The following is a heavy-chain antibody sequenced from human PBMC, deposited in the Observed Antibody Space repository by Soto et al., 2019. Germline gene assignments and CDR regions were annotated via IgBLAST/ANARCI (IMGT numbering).Heavy chain of an antibody. CDR3: ASAAADRSAAWY. CDR1: GFTFGDYY. J-gene: IGHJ4*02. D-gene: IGHD3-16*02. Sequence: QVQLVESGGGLVKPGRSLRLSCAASGFTFGDYYMSWIGQAPGKGLEWVSYISSSGSSIYYVDSVRGRFTISRDNAKNSLYLQMDSLGAEDTAVYYCASAAADRSAAWYWGQGTLVTVSS. CDR2: ISSSGSSI. V-gene: IGHV3-11*01.